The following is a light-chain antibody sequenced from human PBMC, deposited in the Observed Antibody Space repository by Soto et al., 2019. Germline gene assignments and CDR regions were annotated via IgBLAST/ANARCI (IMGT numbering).Light chain of an antibody. Sequence: DIQMSQSPSTLYASLGDRVTVTCRASQSINTWLAWYQQKPGKAPKLLMYKASTLQSGVPSRFSGNGSGTEFTLTISSLQPDDLAIYYCQQYSSSLLTFCGGTKVDIK. J-gene: IGKJ4*01. CDR3: QQYSSSLLT. CDR1: QSINTW. CDR2: KAS. V-gene: IGKV1-5*03.